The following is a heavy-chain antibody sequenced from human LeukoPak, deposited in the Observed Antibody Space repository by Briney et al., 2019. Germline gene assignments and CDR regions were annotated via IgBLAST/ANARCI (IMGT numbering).Heavy chain of an antibody. Sequence: SQTLSLTCTVSGGSVTSGNYYWNWIRQPAGKGLEWIGRIYTSGSTNYNPSLKSRVTISVDTSKNQFSLKLSSVTAADTAVYYCARVAYYYGSGSYYNDDYWGQGTLVTVSS. V-gene: IGHV4-61*02. CDR1: GGSVTSGNYY. CDR3: ARVAYYYGSGSYYNDDY. CDR2: IYTSGST. D-gene: IGHD3-10*01. J-gene: IGHJ4*02.